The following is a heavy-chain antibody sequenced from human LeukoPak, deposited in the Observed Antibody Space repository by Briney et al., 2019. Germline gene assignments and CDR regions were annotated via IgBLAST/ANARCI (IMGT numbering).Heavy chain of an antibody. J-gene: IGHJ4*02. V-gene: IGHV3-33*06. CDR3: AKPTRGSGSFLIDF. Sequence: GGSLRLSCAASGFTFSSYGMHWAGQAPGKGLEWVAVIWNDGSDKYYADSVKGRFTISRDNSKNTLYLQMNSLRAEDTAVYYCAKPTRGSGSFLIDFWGQGTLSPSPQ. CDR2: IWNDGSDK. D-gene: IGHD1-26*01. CDR1: GFTFSSYG.